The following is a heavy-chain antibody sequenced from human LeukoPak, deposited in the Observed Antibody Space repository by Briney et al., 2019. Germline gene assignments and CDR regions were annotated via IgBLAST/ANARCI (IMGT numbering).Heavy chain of an antibody. CDR2: ISYDGSSA. Sequence: PGGSLRLSCAASGFTFSNRAIYWVRQAPGEGLEWVAIISYDGSSAYYADSVKGRFTISRDNAKNTLYLQMNSLRDEDTAVYYCARDSSDTSSWPYYCDYWGQGTLVTVSS. CDR3: ARDSSDTSSWPYYCDY. D-gene: IGHD6-13*01. J-gene: IGHJ4*02. CDR1: GFTFSNRA. V-gene: IGHV3-30-3*01.